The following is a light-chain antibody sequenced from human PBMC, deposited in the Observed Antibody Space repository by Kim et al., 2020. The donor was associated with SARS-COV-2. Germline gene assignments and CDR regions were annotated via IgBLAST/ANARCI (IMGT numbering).Light chain of an antibody. J-gene: IGKJ5*01. V-gene: IGKV1-39*01. Sequence: DIQMTQSQSSLSASVGDRVSITCRASQSISSYLNWYQQKPVKAPKLLIYAASSLQSGVPSRFSGSGSGTDFTLTISSLQPENFATYSCRQSYSTPPVTYGHGTRLGF. CDR3: RQSYSTPPVT. CDR1: QSISSY. CDR2: AAS.